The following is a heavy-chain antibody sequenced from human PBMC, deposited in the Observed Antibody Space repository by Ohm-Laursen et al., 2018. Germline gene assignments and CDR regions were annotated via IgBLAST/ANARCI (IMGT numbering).Heavy chain of an antibody. J-gene: IGHJ4*02. CDR2: ISGSGGST. CDR3: VKDNGYGSGLEFDY. D-gene: IGHD3-10*01. Sequence: SLRLSCAASGFTFSSYAMSWVRQAPGKGLEWVSAISGSGGSTYYADSVKGRFTISRDNSKNTLYLQMNSLRAEDTAVYYCVKDNGYGSGLEFDYWGQGTLVTVSS. CDR1: GFTFSSYA. V-gene: IGHV3-23*01.